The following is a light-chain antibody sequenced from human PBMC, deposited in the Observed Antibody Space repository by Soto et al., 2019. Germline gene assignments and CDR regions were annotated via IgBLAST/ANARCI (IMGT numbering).Light chain of an antibody. J-gene: IGLJ2*01. CDR2: DVS. V-gene: IGLV2-14*01. CDR1: SSDVGGYNY. CDR3: SSYTGSSTQV. Sequence: SALTQPASVSGSPGQSITISCTGTSSDVGGYNYVSWYQQHPGKAPKLMIYDVSNRPSGVSNRFSGSKSGNTASLTISGPQAEDEDDYYCSSYTGSSTQVFGGGTKLTVL.